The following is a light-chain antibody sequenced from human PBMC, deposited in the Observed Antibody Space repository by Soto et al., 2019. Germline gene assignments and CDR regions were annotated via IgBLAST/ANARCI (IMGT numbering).Light chain of an antibody. V-gene: IGKV3-20*01. Sequence: EIVLTQSPGTLSLSAGERATLSCRASQSVSSSYLAWYQQKPGQAPRLLIYGASSRATGIPDRFSGSGSATDFTLTISTLEPEDFAVDYCQQYGSSPHTFGGGTKVEIK. CDR1: QSVSSSY. CDR3: QQYGSSPHT. CDR2: GAS. J-gene: IGKJ4*01.